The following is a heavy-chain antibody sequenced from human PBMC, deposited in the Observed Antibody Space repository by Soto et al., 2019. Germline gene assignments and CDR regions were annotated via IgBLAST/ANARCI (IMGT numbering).Heavy chain of an antibody. V-gene: IGHV1-18*01. CDR1: GYTFTSYG. CDR3: VRDSPDSPLRFVEWLLSYPLCGMDV. J-gene: IGHJ6*02. CDR2: ISAYNGNT. Sequence: QVQLVQSGAEVKKPGASVKVSCKASGYTFTSYGISWVRQAPGQGLEWMGWISAYNGNTNYAQKLQGRVTMTIDTTTSIAYVELRRLRSDETGVYYCVRDSPDSPLRFVEWLLSYPLCGMDVWGQGTTVTVSS. D-gene: IGHD3-3*01.